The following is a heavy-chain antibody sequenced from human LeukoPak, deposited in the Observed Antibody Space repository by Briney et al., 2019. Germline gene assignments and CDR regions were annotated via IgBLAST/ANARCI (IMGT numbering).Heavy chain of an antibody. CDR3: TRWEYRYGTVDDY. J-gene: IGHJ4*02. CDR1: GGSINTGNYY. Sequence: SETLSLTCTVSGGSINTGNYYWGWIRQPPGKGLDWIGSFYYNGNTYYNPSLKSRVTISVDTSKNQFSLKLSSVTAADTAVYYCTRWEYRYGTVDDYWGQGALVTVSS. V-gene: IGHV4-39*01. D-gene: IGHD5-18*01. CDR2: FYYNGNT.